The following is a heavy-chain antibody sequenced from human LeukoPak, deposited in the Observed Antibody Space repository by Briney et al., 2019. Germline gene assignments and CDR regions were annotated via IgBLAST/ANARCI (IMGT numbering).Heavy chain of an antibody. CDR1: GYTFTGYY. D-gene: IGHD6-13*01. CDR2: INPNSGGT. CDR3: ARWHPGHSSSLDY. Sequence: ASVKVSCKASGYTFTGYYMHWVRQAPGQGLEWMGWINPNSGGTNYAQKFQGRVTMTRDTSISTAYMELSRLRSDDTAVYYCARWHPGHSSSLDYWGQGTLVTVSS. J-gene: IGHJ4*02. V-gene: IGHV1-2*02.